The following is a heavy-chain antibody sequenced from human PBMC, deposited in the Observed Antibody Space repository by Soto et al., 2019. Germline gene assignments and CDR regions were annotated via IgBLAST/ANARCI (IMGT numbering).Heavy chain of an antibody. D-gene: IGHD6-19*01. CDR1: GGSMSSNY. CDR3: ARDQRLDSYSSPLYLYFDS. J-gene: IGHJ4*02. CDR2: IYTSGTT. V-gene: IGHV4-4*07. Sequence: SETLSLTCTVSGGSMSSNYWSWIRQSAGKGLEWIGRIYTSGTTNYNPSIRSRVTMSVDTSKNRFSLKLTSVTAADTAVYYCARDQRLDSYSSPLYLYFDSWGQGSLVTVSS.